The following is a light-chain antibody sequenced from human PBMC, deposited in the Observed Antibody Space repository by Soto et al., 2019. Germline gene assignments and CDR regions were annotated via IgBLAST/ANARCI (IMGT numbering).Light chain of an antibody. V-gene: IGKV1-39*01. Sequence: DVQMTQSPSSLSASVGHRVTITCRARQNIDTYLNWYQQKPGRPPTLLIYTTSRLQSGVPTRFSGSGSGTDFPLTISNLQPEDFATYSCHQSDITPPAFGQGTKVGIK. CDR1: QNIDTY. CDR3: HQSDITPPA. CDR2: TTS. J-gene: IGKJ2*01.